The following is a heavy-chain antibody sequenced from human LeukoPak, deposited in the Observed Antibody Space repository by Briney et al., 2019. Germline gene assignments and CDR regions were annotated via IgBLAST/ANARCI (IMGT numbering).Heavy chain of an antibody. CDR3: ARHDYGGNSGDY. V-gene: IGHV3-48*02. J-gene: IGHJ4*02. Sequence: GGSLRLSCAASGFTFSSFGFHWVRQAPGKGLEWLSYIGTRSSTIYYADSVKGRFTISRDNAKNSLYLQMNSLRDEDTAVYYCARHDYGGNSGDYWGQGTLVTVSS. CDR1: GFTFSSFG. CDR2: IGTRSSTI. D-gene: IGHD4-23*01.